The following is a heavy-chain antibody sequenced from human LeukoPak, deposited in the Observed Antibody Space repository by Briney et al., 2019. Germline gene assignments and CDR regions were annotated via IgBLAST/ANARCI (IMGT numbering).Heavy chain of an antibody. CDR3: ARGSLSSNDY. J-gene: IGHJ4*02. CDR1: GFTFSSYW. CDR2: IKTDGSDT. V-gene: IGHV3-74*01. Sequence: GGSLRLSCAASGFTFSSYWMHWVRQAPGKGLVWVSRIKTDGSDTYHADSVKGRFTISRDNAKNTLYLQMHSLRAEDTAVYYRARGSLSSNDYWGQGALVTVSS. D-gene: IGHD3-10*01.